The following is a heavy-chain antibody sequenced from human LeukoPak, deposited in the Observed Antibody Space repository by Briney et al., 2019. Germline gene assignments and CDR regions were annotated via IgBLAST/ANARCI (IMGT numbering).Heavy chain of an antibody. D-gene: IGHD3-22*01. J-gene: IGHJ3*02. CDR1: GYTFTGYY. Sequence: ASVKVSCKASGYTFTGYYMHWVRQAPGQGLEWMGWINPSSGGTNYAQKFQDRVTMTRDTSISTVYMELSRLRSDDTAVYYCGRDHYDSSGDGAFDIWGQGTMVTVSS. CDR2: INPSSGGT. V-gene: IGHV1-2*02. CDR3: GRDHYDSSGDGAFDI.